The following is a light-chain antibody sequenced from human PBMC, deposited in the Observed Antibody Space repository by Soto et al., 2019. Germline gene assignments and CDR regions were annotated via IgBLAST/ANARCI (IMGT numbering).Light chain of an antibody. V-gene: IGKV3-20*01. CDR2: GAS. CDR1: QSVPTNY. CDR3: QQYGSQPFT. J-gene: IGKJ4*01. Sequence: EIVLTQSPGTLSLSPGERATLSCRASQSVPTNYLAWYQQKPGQAPRLLIYGASSRATGIPDRFSGSGSGTDFTLTISRLEPEDFAVYHCQQYGSQPFTFAGGTKVEIK.